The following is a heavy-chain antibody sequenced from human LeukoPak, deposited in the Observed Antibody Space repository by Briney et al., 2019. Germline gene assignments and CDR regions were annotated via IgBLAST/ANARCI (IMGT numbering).Heavy chain of an antibody. CDR3: ARDVGIAVAGTWFDP. Sequence: ALVKVSCKASGYTFTGYYMHWVRQAPGQGLEWMGWINPNSGGTNYAQKFQGRVTMTRDTSISTAYMELSRLRSDDTAVYYCARDVGIAVAGTWFDPWGQGTLVTVSS. CDR2: INPNSGGT. V-gene: IGHV1-2*02. CDR1: GYTFTGYY. D-gene: IGHD6-19*01. J-gene: IGHJ5*02.